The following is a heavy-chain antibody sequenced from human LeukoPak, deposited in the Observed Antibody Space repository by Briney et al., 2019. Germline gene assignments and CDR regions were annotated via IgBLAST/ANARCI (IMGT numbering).Heavy chain of an antibody. V-gene: IGHV3-30-3*01. CDR2: ISYDGSNK. CDR3: ARDQASLGVPAAQYYSDY. Sequence: PGGSLRLSCAASGFTFSSYAMHWVRQAPGKGLEWVAVISYDGSNKYYADSVKGRFTISRDNSKNTLYLQMNSLRAEDTAVYYCARDQASLGVPAAQYYSDYWGQGTLVTVSS. J-gene: IGHJ4*02. D-gene: IGHD2-2*01. CDR1: GFTFSSYA.